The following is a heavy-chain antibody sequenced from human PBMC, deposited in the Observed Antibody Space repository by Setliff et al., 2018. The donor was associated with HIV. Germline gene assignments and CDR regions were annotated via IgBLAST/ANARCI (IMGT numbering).Heavy chain of an antibody. CDR2: IYYSGST. D-gene: IGHD1-26*01. V-gene: IGHV4-59*08. CDR3: ARGRLMGSSVLFFDF. J-gene: IGHJ4*02. Sequence: SETLSLTCTVSGGSISSYYWSWIRQPPGKGLEWIGYIYYSGSTNYNPSLASRVSILMSTSEIQFSLTLNSVTAADTAKYYCARGRLMGSSVLFFDFWGQGILVTVSS. CDR1: GGSISSYY.